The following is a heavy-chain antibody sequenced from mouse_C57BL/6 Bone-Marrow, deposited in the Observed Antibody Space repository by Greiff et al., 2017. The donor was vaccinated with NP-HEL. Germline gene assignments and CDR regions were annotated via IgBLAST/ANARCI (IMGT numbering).Heavy chain of an antibody. CDR1: GYTFTSYG. CDR3: ATNYGSSFAWFAY. Sequence: VQLQQSGAELARPGASVKLSCKASGYTFTSYGISWVKQRTGQGLEWIGEIYPRSGNTYYNEKFKGKATLTADKSSSTAYMELRSPTSEDSAVYFCATNYGSSFAWFAYWGQGTLVTVSA. D-gene: IGHD1-1*01. V-gene: IGHV1-81*01. J-gene: IGHJ3*01. CDR2: IYPRSGNT.